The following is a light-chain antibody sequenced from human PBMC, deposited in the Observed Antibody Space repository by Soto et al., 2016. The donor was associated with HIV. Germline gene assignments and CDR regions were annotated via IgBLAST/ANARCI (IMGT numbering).Light chain of an antibody. V-gene: IGKV1-17*03. CDR3: QQSYSDPTWT. CDR2: TAS. J-gene: IGKJ1*01. CDR1: QGITKY. Sequence: DIQMTQSPSALSASVGDRVTITCRASQGITKYLAWFQQKPGKAPKRLIYTASSLQSGVPSRFSGSGSGTEFTLTISSLQPDDFATYYCQQSYSDPTWTFGQGTKVEIK.